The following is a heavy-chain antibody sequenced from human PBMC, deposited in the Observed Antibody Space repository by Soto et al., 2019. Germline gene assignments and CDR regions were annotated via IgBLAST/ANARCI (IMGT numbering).Heavy chain of an antibody. CDR1: GFAVSSYS. V-gene: IGHV3-30-3*01. J-gene: IGHJ4*02. Sequence: PGGSLRLSCGASGFAVSSYSMHWFRQAPGKGLEWVAAMSFDGNSKYFADSVKGRFKISRDTSKNTRSLEMESLGVEDSALYHCTRGRSMIANDDFEYWGQGTQVTVSS. CDR2: MSFDGNSK. D-gene: IGHD2-21*01. CDR3: TRGRSMIANDDFEY.